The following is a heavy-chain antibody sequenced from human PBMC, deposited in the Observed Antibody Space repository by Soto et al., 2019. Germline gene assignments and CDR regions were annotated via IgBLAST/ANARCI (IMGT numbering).Heavy chain of an antibody. CDR3: ASSSLYGMDV. CDR1: GGSISSGGYY. J-gene: IGHJ6*02. Sequence: PSETLSLTCTVSGGSISSGGYYWSWIRQYPGLGLEWIGAVYYSGSTYYKRPLKGRLTISIDTSKNQFSLKVGSVTAADTAVYYCASSSLYGMDVWGQGTTVTVSS. V-gene: IGHV4-30-4*08. CDR2: VYYSGST.